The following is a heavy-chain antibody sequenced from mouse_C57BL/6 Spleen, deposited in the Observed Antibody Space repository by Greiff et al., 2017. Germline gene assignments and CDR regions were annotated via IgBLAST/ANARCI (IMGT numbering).Heavy chain of an antibody. V-gene: IGHV1-20*01. Sequence: EVKLQQSGPELVKPGDSVKISCKASGYSFTGYFMNWVMQSHGKSLEWIGRINPYNGDTFYNQKFKGKATLTVDKSSSTAHMELRSLTSEDSAVYYCALDGYYGYWGQGTTLTVSS. CDR1: GYSFTGYF. CDR2: INPYNGDT. J-gene: IGHJ2*01. D-gene: IGHD2-3*01. CDR3: ALDGYYGY.